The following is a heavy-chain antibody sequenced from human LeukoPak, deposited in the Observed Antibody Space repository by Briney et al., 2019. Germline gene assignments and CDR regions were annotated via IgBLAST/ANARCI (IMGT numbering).Heavy chain of an antibody. D-gene: IGHD1-26*01. CDR2: IKPNTGGN. J-gene: IGHJ4*02. V-gene: IGHV1-2*02. CDR3: ATEGAGGSWAGY. CDR1: GYTFTVYY. Sequence: ASVKVSCTASGYTFTVYYMHWVRQAPGPGREWMGWIKPNTGGNTYAQKFRGRVTVTRDTSISTVYMELSRLTSDDTAVYYCATEGAGGSWAGYWGQGTLVTVSS.